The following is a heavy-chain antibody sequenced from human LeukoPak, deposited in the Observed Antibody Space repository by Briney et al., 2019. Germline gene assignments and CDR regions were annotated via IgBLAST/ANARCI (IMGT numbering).Heavy chain of an antibody. CDR1: GFTFSRYW. D-gene: IGHD3-22*01. V-gene: IGHV3-66*01. CDR3: ARDYYGTTGYLAY. CDR2: IFRSGST. J-gene: IGHJ4*02. Sequence: GGSLRLSCAASGFTFSRYWMHWVRQAPGKGLEWVSVIFRSGSTYYADSVKGRFTISRDNSKNTVYLQMNSLRAEDTAVYYCARDYYGTTGYLAYWGQGTLVTVSP.